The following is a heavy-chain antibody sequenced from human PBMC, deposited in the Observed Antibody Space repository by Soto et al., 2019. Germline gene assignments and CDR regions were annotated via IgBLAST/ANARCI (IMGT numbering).Heavy chain of an antibody. D-gene: IGHD5-12*01. CDR3: ARRSHIALAPT. CDR1: GASFSDANYY. V-gene: IGHV4-39*02. J-gene: IGHJ4*02. CDR2: FYYDGRT. Sequence: PSETLSLTCIVSGASFSDANYYWVWIRQPPGEGLEWIGSFYYDGRTYYNASLKSRVTISVDTSKNHFSLMLTSVTAADTAVYYFARRSHIALAPTWGQGTLVTVSS.